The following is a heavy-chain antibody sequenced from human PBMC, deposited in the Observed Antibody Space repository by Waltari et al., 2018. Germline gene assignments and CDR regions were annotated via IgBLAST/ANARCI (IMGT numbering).Heavy chain of an antibody. CDR3: ALWESGWRAFRF. CDR1: GVSVSGYF. D-gene: IGHD6-19*01. J-gene: IGHJ4*03. CDR2: IRHTGDT. Sequence: QVQLQESGPGLVQSSETLSLTCTVSGVSVSGYFWNGIRQAPGKGPEWIGEIRHTGDTKQNPSLKSRVTMSGDTSRNDFSLRLSSVTAADTAVYYCALWESGWRAFRFWGQGTLGTVSS. V-gene: IGHV4-59*08.